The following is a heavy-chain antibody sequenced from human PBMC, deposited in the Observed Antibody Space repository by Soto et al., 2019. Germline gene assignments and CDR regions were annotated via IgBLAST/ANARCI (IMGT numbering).Heavy chain of an antibody. CDR3: ARDQYYDSSVISSLDC. V-gene: IGHV1-69*13. J-gene: IGHJ4*02. CDR1: GGTFSSYA. D-gene: IGHD3-22*01. CDR2: IIPIFGTA. Sequence: SVKVSCKASGGTFSSYAISWVRQAPGQGLEWMGGIIPIFGTANYAQKFQGRVTITADESTSTAYMELSSLRSEDTAVYYCARDQYYDSSVISSLDCWGQGTLVTVSS.